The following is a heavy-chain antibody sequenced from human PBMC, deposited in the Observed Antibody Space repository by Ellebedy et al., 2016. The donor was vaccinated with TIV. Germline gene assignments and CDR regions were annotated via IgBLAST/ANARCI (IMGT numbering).Heavy chain of an antibody. D-gene: IGHD2-15*01. Sequence: PGGSLRLSCAASGFTFSTYPMNWVRQAPGKGLEWVSIISANGGTTYYADSVKGRFTISRDNSKNTLFLQMSSLRAEDTAVYFCAKGRGGSSYSSLDVWGQGTTVTVSS. V-gene: IGHV3-23*01. J-gene: IGHJ6*02. CDR2: ISANGGTT. CDR3: AKGRGGSSYSSLDV. CDR1: GFTFSTYP.